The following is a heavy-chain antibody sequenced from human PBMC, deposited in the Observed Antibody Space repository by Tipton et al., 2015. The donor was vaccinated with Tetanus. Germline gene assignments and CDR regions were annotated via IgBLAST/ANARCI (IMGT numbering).Heavy chain of an antibody. CDR1: GGSISSDAHY. CDR3: PRDRRDFAYDSRGFYSPLYYFDN. CDR2: ISHSGTT. J-gene: IGHJ4*02. V-gene: IGHV4-30-4*01. D-gene: IGHD3-22*01. Sequence: TLSLTCTVSGGSISSDAHYWSWIRQAPGKGLEWLGYISHSGTTNYNPSLMSRMTLSLDTARGQFSLKLTSVTAADAAVYFCPRDRRDFAYDSRGFYSPLYYFDNWGQGLRVTVSS.